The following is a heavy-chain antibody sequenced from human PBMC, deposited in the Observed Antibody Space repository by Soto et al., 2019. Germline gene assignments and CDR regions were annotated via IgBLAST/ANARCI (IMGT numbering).Heavy chain of an antibody. CDR1: GGSFSGYY. Sequence: SETLSLTCAVYGGSFSGYYWSWIRQPPGKGLEWIGEINHSGSTNYNPSLKSRVTISVDTTKNQFSLKLSSVTAADTAVYYCARGRGYSSSGHWFDPWGQGTLVTVSS. V-gene: IGHV4-34*01. CDR3: ARGRGYSSSGHWFDP. J-gene: IGHJ5*02. CDR2: INHSGST. D-gene: IGHD6-6*01.